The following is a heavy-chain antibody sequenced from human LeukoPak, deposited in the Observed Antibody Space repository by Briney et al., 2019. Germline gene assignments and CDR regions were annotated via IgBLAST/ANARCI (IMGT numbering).Heavy chain of an antibody. V-gene: IGHV3-30*02. CDR3: AKSSIVVVPAYYYDSSGYYDY. CDR2: IRYVGSNK. D-gene: IGHD3-22*01. CDR1: GFTFSSYG. J-gene: IGHJ4*02. Sequence: PGGSLRLSCAASGFTFSSYGMHWVRQAPGKGLEWVAFIRYVGSNKYYADSVKGRFTISRDNSKNTLYLQMNSLRAEDTAVYYCAKSSIVVVPAYYYDSSGYYDYWGQGTLVTVSS.